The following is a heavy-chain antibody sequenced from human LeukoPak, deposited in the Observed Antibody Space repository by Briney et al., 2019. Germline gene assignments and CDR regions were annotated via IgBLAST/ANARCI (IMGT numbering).Heavy chain of an antibody. V-gene: IGHV3-30*18. CDR1: GFIFSSYG. Sequence: GRSLRLSCAASGFIFSSYGMHWARQAPGKGLEWVAVISYDGSNKYYADSVKGRFTISRDNSKNTLYPQMNSLRAEDTAVYYCAKDLSGSLDYWGQGTLVTVSS. CDR2: ISYDGSNK. J-gene: IGHJ4*02. CDR3: AKDLSGSLDY. D-gene: IGHD3-22*01.